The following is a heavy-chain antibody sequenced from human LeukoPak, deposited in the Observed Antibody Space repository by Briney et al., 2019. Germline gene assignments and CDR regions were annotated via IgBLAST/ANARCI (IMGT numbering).Heavy chain of an antibody. CDR1: GFTFSGYA. CDR3: AKDRAYYYDSSGYYGY. Sequence: GGSLRLSCAASGFTFSGYAMSWVRQAPGKGLEWVSAISGSGGSTYYADSVKGRFTISRDNSKNTLYLQMNSLRAEDTAVYYCAKDRAYYYDSSGYYGYWGQGTLVTVSS. CDR2: ISGSGGST. D-gene: IGHD3-22*01. J-gene: IGHJ4*02. V-gene: IGHV3-23*01.